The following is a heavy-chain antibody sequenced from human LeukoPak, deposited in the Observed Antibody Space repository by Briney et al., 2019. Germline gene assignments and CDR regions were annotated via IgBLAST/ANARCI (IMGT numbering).Heavy chain of an antibody. Sequence: GGSLRLSCAASGFTFSDYYMSWIRQAPGKGLEWVSYISSSGSTIYYADSVKGRFAISRDNAKNSLYLQMNSLRAEDTAVYYCARGYGDYEEFYYYGMDVWGQGTTVTVSS. CDR1: GFTFSDYY. J-gene: IGHJ6*02. CDR3: ARGYGDYEEFYYYGMDV. CDR2: ISSSGSTI. V-gene: IGHV3-11*01. D-gene: IGHD4-17*01.